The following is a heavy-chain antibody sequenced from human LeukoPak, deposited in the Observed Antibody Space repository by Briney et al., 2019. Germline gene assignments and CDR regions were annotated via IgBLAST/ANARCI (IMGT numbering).Heavy chain of an antibody. D-gene: IGHD3-3*01. J-gene: IGHJ3*02. CDR1: GLSFSNYW. CDR3: AGVSIFRLVAFEM. CDR2: IKSDGSGT. V-gene: IGHV3-74*01. Sequence: GESLRLSCEASGLSFSNYWMHWVRQAPGEGLVWVSRIKSDGSGTNYADSVKGRFTISRDNAKNTLYLQMNSLRAEDTAVYFCAGVSIFRLVAFEMWGQGTMVTVSS.